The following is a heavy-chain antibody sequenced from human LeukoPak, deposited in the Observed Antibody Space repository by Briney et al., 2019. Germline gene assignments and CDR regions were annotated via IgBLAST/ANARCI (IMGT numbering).Heavy chain of an antibody. V-gene: IGHV4-31*03. D-gene: IGHD2-8*02. J-gene: IGHJ6*02. CDR1: GGSISGGGYY. CDR2: IYYSGST. CDR3: ARTGKGGYYYYGMDV. Sequence: SQTLSLTCTVSGGSISGGGYYWSWIRQHPGKGLEWIGYIYYSGSTYYNPSLKSRVTISVDTSKNQFSLKLSSVTAADTAVYYCARTGKGGYYYYGMDVWGQGTTVTVSS.